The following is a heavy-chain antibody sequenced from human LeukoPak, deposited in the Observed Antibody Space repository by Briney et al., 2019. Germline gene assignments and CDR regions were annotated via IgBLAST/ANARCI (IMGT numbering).Heavy chain of an antibody. D-gene: IGHD3-3*01. J-gene: IGHJ4*02. CDR3: ARRLTIFGDYDY. Sequence: SETLSLTCAVCGGSFSGYYWSWIRQPPGKGLEWIGEINHSGSTNYNPSLKSRVTISVDTSKNQFSLKLSSVTAADTAVYYCARRLTIFGDYDYWGQGTLVTVSS. CDR1: GGSFSGYY. CDR2: INHSGST. V-gene: IGHV4-34*01.